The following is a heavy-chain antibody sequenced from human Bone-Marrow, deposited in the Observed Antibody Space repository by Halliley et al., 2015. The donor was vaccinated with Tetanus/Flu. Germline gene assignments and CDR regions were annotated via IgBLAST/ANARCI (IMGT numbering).Heavy chain of an antibody. D-gene: IGHD1-26*01. CDR3: AKNIGGGSDT. Sequence: KGLEWFGEVYHSGSPHYNPPLNSRVTISVDKSKTPFSLGLPSGAAADTATYYCAKNIGGGSDTWGQGILVTVSS. CDR2: VYHSGSP. V-gene: IGHV4-4*02. J-gene: IGHJ5*02.